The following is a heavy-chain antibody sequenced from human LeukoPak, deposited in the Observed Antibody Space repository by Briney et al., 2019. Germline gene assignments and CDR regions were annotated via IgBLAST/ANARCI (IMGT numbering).Heavy chain of an antibody. CDR3: AKGAYCGGDCYPDYFDY. CDR1: GFTFSSYA. Sequence: GGSLRLSCAASGFTFSSYAMSWVRQARGKGLEWVSAISGSGGSTYYADSVKGRFTISRDNSKNTLYLQMNSLRAEDTAVYYCAKGAYCGGDCYPDYFDYWGQGTLVTVSS. J-gene: IGHJ4*02. CDR2: ISGSGGST. V-gene: IGHV3-23*01. D-gene: IGHD2-21*02.